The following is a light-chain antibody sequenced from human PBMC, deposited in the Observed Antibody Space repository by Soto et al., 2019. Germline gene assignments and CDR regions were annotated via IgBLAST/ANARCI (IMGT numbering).Light chain of an antibody. V-gene: IGKV3-11*01. J-gene: IGKJ1*01. CDR2: DAS. Sequence: EIVLTESPATLSLSLWERATLSCRASQSVSIFLAWYQQKPGQAPRLLIHDASNRATGIPARFSGSGSGTDFTLTISRLEPEDFAVYYCQQYGSLSWTFGQGTKVDIK. CDR1: QSVSIF. CDR3: QQYGSLSWT.